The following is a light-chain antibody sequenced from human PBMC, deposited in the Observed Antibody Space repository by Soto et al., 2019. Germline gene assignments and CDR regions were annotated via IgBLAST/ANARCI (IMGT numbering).Light chain of an antibody. CDR2: RAS. CDR3: QQYNNWPRAT. Sequence: IVMTQSPATLSVSLGERATLSCRASQSINSNLAWYRQKPGQAPRLLMFRASIRAAGFPARFSGSGSGTEFNITISSLQSDDSAVYCCQQYNNWPRATFGGGTKVDIK. V-gene: IGKV3-15*01. J-gene: IGKJ4*01. CDR1: QSINSN.